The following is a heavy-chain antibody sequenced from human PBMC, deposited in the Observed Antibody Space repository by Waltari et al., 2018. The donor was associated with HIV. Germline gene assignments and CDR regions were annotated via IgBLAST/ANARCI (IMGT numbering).Heavy chain of an antibody. CDR1: GFTFSNYA. V-gene: IGHV3-23*01. D-gene: IGHD6-19*01. Sequence: EVQLLESGGVLVQRGGSLRLSCAGSGFTFSNYAMSWVRQTPGKGLGWVSVIRGSGGRTYSADSVKGRFTISRDNSKNTLYLQMNSLRAEDTAAYYCAKSIAVAGPQFFYGMDVWGHGTTVTVSS. CDR2: IRGSGGRT. J-gene: IGHJ6*02. CDR3: AKSIAVAGPQFFYGMDV.